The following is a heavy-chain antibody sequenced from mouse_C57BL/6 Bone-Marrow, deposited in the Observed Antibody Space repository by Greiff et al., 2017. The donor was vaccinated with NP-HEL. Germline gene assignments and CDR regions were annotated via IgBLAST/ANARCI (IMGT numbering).Heavy chain of an antibody. CDR3: ARGPPLNYYGSSYVEYFDV. CDR1: GFTFSSYA. CDR2: ISDGGSYT. V-gene: IGHV5-4*01. Sequence: EVQGVESGGGLVKPGGSLKLSCAASGFTFSSYAMSWVRQTPEKRLEWVATISDGGSYTYYPDNVKGRFTISRDNAKNNLYLQMSHLKSEDTAMYYCARGPPLNYYGSSYVEYFDVWGTGTTVTVSS. D-gene: IGHD1-1*01. J-gene: IGHJ1*03.